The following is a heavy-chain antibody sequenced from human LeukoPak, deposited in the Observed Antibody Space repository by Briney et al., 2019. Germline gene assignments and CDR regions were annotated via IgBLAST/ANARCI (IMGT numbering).Heavy chain of an antibody. CDR2: ISVYNDNR. V-gene: IGHV1-18*01. Sequence: AAVKVSCKAAGYGFTSYGISWVRQAHGQGLEWMGGISVYNDNRKHAQKFQGRVSFTTDTSTNPAYMELRSQRSADTDVYYCASDTCCYNGREFDYWGQGTLVTVSS. D-gene: IGHD2-2*02. CDR1: GYGFTSYG. J-gene: IGHJ4*02. CDR3: ASDTCCYNGREFDY.